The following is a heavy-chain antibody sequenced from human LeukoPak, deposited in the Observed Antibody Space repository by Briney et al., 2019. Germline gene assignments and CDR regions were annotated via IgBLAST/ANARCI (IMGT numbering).Heavy chain of an antibody. CDR1: GFTFSSYD. D-gene: IGHD2-21*02. CDR2: IGTAGDT. CDR3: ARGGSYCGGDCYSDFDY. J-gene: IGHJ4*02. Sequence: GGSLRLSCAASGFTFSSYDMHWVRQATGKGLEWVPAIGTAGDTYYPGSVKGRFTISRENAKNSLYLQMNSLRAGDTAVYYCARGGSYCGGDCYSDFDYWGQGTLVTVSS. V-gene: IGHV3-13*01.